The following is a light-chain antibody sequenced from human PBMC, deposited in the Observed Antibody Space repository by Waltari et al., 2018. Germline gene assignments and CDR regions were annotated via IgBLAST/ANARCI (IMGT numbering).Light chain of an antibody. Sequence: EIMLTQSPGTLSLSPGERATLSCRDSQSISKYLAWYQQKPGQAPRLLIYDASIRTTGIPDRFSGSGYGTDFSLTISRLEPEDYAVYYCQKYGSLPATFGRGTKVEIK. CDR3: QKYGSLPAT. CDR1: QSISKY. CDR2: DAS. J-gene: IGKJ1*01. V-gene: IGKV3-20*01.